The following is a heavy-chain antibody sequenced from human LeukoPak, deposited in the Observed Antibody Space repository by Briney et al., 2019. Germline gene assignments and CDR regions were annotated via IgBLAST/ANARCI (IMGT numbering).Heavy chain of an antibody. CDR3: ARDVTISPRVY. D-gene: IGHD3-3*01. CDR2: ICSSSSCT. Sequence: KPGGSLRLSCAASGFAFSDYYMSWIRQAPGRGLEWVSYICSSSSCTNYADSVKGRFTISRDNAKNSLYLQMNSLRGEDTAVYYCARDVTISPRVYWGQGTLVTVSS. V-gene: IGHV3-11*06. J-gene: IGHJ4*02. CDR1: GFAFSDYY.